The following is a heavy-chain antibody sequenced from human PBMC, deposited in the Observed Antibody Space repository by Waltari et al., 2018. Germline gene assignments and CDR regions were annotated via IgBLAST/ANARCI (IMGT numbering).Heavy chain of an antibody. CDR1: GYTLTELS. D-gene: IGHD3-10*01. V-gene: IGHV1-24*01. CDR2: FVPDDGEA. J-gene: IGHJ4*02. CDR3: ATFYGSGSYALDY. Sequence: QVQLVQSGAEVKKPGASVKVSCKVSGYTLTELSMHWVRQAPGKGLEWMGGFVPDDGEAIYAQKFQGRVTKTEDTSTDTAYMELSILSYEDTAVYYCATFYGSGSYALDYWGQGTLVTVSS.